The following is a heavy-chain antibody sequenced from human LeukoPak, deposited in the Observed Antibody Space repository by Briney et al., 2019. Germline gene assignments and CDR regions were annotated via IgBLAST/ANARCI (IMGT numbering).Heavy chain of an antibody. CDR3: ARLALPEWLRRGGFDP. CDR1: GYTLTSYG. Sequence: GASVKVSCKASGYTLTSYGISWVRQAPGQGLEWMGWINTNTGNPTYAQGFTGRFVFSLDTSVSTAYLQISSLKAEDTAVYYCARLALPEWLRRGGFDPWGQGTLVTVSS. D-gene: IGHD5-12*01. CDR2: INTNTGNP. J-gene: IGHJ5*02. V-gene: IGHV7-4-1*02.